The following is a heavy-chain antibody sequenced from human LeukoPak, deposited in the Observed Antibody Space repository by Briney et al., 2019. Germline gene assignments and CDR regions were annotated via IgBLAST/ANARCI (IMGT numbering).Heavy chain of an antibody. Sequence: PSETLSLTCTVSGGSISSSSYYWGWIRQPPGKGLEWIGSIYYSGSTYYNPSLKSRVTISVDTSKNQFSLKLSSVTAADTAVYYCARSSSGWQDDYWGQGTLVTVSS. V-gene: IGHV4-39*01. CDR1: GGSISSSSYY. D-gene: IGHD6-19*01. J-gene: IGHJ4*02. CDR3: ARSSSGWQDDY. CDR2: IYYSGST.